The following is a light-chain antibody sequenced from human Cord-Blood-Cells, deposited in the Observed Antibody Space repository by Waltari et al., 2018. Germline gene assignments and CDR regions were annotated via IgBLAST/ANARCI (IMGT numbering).Light chain of an antibody. CDR1: QSISSY. J-gene: IGKJ2*01. V-gene: IGKV1-39*01. CDR3: QQSYSTPPYT. CDR2: AAS. Sequence: DIQMTQSPSSLSASVGDRVTITCRASQSISSYLNWYQQKPGKAPKPLIYAASSLHSGVPSRFSGSGSGTDFTLTISSLQPEDFATYYCQQSYSTPPYTFGQGTKLEIK.